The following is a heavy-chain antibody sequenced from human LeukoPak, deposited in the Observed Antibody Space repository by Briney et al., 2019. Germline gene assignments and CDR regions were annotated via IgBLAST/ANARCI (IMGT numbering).Heavy chain of an antibody. J-gene: IGHJ4*02. CDR2: ISAHNGDT. Sequence: ASVKVSCKASGYTFINYGISWVRQAPGQGLEWMGWISAHNGDTNFAQKLQDRVTMTRDASTSTVYMELSSLRSEDTAMYYCAREFSIRNGYNEVAQKSFDYWGQGTLVTVSS. CDR3: AREFSIRNGYNEVAQKSFDY. CDR1: GYTFINYG. D-gene: IGHD5-24*01. V-gene: IGHV1-18*01.